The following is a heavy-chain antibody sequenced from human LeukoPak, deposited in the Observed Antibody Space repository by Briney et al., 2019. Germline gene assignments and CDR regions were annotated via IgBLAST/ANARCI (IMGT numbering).Heavy chain of an antibody. V-gene: IGHV4-39*07. D-gene: IGHD5-24*01. CDR3: ARAIPFRWLQLKFRNWFDP. CDR2: IYYSGST. CDR1: GGSISSSSYY. Sequence: PSETLSLTCTVSGGSISSSSYYWGWIRQPPGKGLEWIGSIYYSGSTYYNPSLKSRVTISVDTSKNQFSLKLSSVTAADTAVYYCARAIPFRWLQLKFRNWFDPWGQGTLVTVSS. J-gene: IGHJ5*02.